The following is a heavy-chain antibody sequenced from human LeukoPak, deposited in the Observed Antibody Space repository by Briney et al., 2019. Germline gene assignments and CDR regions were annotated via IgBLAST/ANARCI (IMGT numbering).Heavy chain of an antibody. CDR2: ISSSSSDI. CDR1: GFTFSSYS. D-gene: IGHD2-2*01. CDR3: ARGAWYCSSTSCSEPHAFDI. Sequence: GGSLRLSCAASGFTFSSYSMNWVRQAPGKGLEWVSSISSSSSDIYYADSVKGRFTISRDNAKNSLYLQMNSLRAEDTAVYYCARGAWYCSSTSCSEPHAFDIWGQGTMVTVSS. J-gene: IGHJ3*02. V-gene: IGHV3-21*01.